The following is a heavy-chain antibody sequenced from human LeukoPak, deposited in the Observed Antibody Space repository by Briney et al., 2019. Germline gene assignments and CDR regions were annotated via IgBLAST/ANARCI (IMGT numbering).Heavy chain of an antibody. CDR2: ISYDGSNK. V-gene: IGHV3-30*04. J-gene: IGHJ4*02. CDR1: GFIFSSYA. D-gene: IGHD1-26*01. Sequence: GGTLRLSCAASGFIFSSYAMHWVRRAPGKGLEWVALISYDGSNKYYADSVKGRFTISRDNAKNSLYLQMNSLRAEDTAVYYCARDSVSGSYYPTFDYWGQGTLVTVSS. CDR3: ARDSVSGSYYPTFDY.